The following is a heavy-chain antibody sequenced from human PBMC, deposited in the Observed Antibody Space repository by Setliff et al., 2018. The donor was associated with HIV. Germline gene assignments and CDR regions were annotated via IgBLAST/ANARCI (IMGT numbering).Heavy chain of an antibody. J-gene: IGHJ5*01. V-gene: IGHV3-74*03. Sequence: GGSLRLSCAASGFSFSYYWMHWVRQAPGKGMEWVARINSDGSTVEHAGAVKGRLTISRDNARNTLYLEMNSLRVEDAAMYYCVRVAGFSSSWFAYWGQGTLVTVSS. D-gene: IGHD6-13*01. CDR1: GFSFSYYW. CDR2: INSDGSTV. CDR3: VRVAGFSSSWFAY.